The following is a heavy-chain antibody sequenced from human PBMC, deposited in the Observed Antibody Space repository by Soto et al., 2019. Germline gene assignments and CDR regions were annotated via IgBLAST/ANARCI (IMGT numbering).Heavy chain of an antibody. V-gene: IGHV1-69*02. CDR3: ASVAVVVPAASLSFDY. D-gene: IGHD2-2*01. CDR1: GGTFSSYT. CDR2: IIPILGIA. J-gene: IGHJ4*02. Sequence: QVQLVQSGAEVKKPGSSVKVSCKASGGTFSSYTISWVRQAPGQGLEWMGRIIPILGIANYAQKFQGRVTSTADKSPSPAYMELSSLSSEDTDVYYCASVAVVVPAASLSFDYWGQGTLVTVSS.